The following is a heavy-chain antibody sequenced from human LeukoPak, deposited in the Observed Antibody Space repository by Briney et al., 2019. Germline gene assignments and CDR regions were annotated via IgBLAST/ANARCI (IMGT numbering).Heavy chain of an antibody. V-gene: IGHV3-15*01. CDR1: GFTFSNAW. D-gene: IGHD2-15*01. CDR3: TGMVVAATVYYYAMYV. J-gene: IGHJ6*02. CDR2: IKSKTDGGTT. Sequence: PGGSLRLSCAASGFTFSNAWMSWVRQAPGKGLEWVGRIKSKTDGGTTDYAAPVQGRFTISRDESKNTLYLQMNSLKTEDTAVYYCTGMVVAATVYYYAMYVWGEGTTVTVSS.